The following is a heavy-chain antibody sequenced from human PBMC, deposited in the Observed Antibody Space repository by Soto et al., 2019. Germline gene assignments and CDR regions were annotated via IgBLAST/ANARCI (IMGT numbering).Heavy chain of an antibody. D-gene: IGHD3-10*01. CDR1: GYTFTSYD. Sequence: GASVKVSCKASGYTFTSYDTNWVRQATGQGLEWMGWMNPNSGNTGYAQKFQGRVTMTRNTSISTAYMELSSLTSEDTAVYYCARGPMVRGVGYYYYYMDVWGKGTTVTVSS. V-gene: IGHV1-8*01. CDR3: ARGPMVRGVGYYYYYMDV. J-gene: IGHJ6*03. CDR2: MNPNSGNT.